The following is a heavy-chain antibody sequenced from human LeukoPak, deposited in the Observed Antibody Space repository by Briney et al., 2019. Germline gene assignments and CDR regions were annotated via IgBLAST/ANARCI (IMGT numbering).Heavy chain of an antibody. D-gene: IGHD2-15*01. CDR2: IYYSGST. Sequence: PETLSLTCTVSGGSISSYYWSWIRQPPGEGLEWIGDIYYSGSTNYNPPLESRITTSQDTSKNHFSLKLSSMNPADPAVYYCVRASGESGGGFDIWRQARMVSVPS. V-gene: IGHV4-59*01. CDR1: GGSISSYY. CDR3: VRASGESGGGFDI. J-gene: IGHJ3*02.